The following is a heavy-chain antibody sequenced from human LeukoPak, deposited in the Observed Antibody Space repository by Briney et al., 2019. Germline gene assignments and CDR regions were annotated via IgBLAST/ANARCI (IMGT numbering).Heavy chain of an antibody. Sequence: GGSLRLSCAASGFTFSSYSMNWVRQAPGKGLEWVSSISSSSSYIYYADSVKGRFTISGDNAKNSLYLQMNSLRAEDTAVYYCARERLAYNWFDPWGQGTLVTVSS. CDR3: ARERLAYNWFDP. CDR1: GFTFSSYS. J-gene: IGHJ5*02. CDR2: ISSSSSYI. V-gene: IGHV3-21*01. D-gene: IGHD4-17*01.